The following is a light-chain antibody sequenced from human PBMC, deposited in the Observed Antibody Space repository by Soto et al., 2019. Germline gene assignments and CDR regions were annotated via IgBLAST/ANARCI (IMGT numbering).Light chain of an antibody. CDR2: DVS. V-gene: IGLV2-14*03. CDR3: SSYTGSSTLV. CDR1: SSDVGAFNY. J-gene: IGLJ1*01. Sequence: QSVLTQPASVSGSPGQAITISCSGTSSDVGAFNYVSWYQQHPGKAPKLMIYDVSNRPSGVPNRFSGSKSGNTASLTISGLQAEDEADYYCSSYTGSSTLVFGTGTKVTVL.